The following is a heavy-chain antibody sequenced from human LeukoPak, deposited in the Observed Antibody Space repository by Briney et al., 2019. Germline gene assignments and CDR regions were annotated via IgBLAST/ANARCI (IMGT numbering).Heavy chain of an antibody. J-gene: IGHJ6*03. Sequence: GESLKISCKASGYIFFSYWIAWVRQMPGKGLEWMGVIFPDDSDTIYSPSFQGQVSISVDKSISTAYLQWSSLKASDTAMYYCARQGRVGYSYGYVGYYYYYMDVWGKGTTVTISS. D-gene: IGHD5-18*01. CDR3: ARQGRVGYSYGYVGYYYYYMDV. V-gene: IGHV5-51*01. CDR1: GYIFFSYW. CDR2: IFPDDSDT.